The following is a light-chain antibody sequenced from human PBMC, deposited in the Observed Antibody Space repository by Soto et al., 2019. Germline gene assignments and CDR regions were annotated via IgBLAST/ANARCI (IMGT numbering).Light chain of an antibody. CDR2: WAS. CDR3: QQYYTTPLT. V-gene: IGKV4-1*01. J-gene: IGKJ4*01. Sequence: DIVMTQSPDSLAVSLGERATINCKSIQSVLYSSNHQNYLAWYQQKPGQPPQLLIYWASTRESGVPDRFSGSGSGTDFTLTISSLQAEDVAVYYCQQYYTTPLTFGGGTKVDI. CDR1: QSVLYSSNHQNY.